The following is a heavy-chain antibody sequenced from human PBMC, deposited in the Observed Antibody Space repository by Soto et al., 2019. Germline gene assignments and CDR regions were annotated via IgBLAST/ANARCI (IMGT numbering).Heavy chain of an antibody. J-gene: IGHJ4*02. CDR2: ISYGGSNK. D-gene: IGHD5-12*01. V-gene: IGHV3-30-3*01. CDR1: GLTFSRYA. Sequence: QVQLVESGGGVVQPGRSLRLSCAASGLTFSRYAMHWVRQAPGKGLEWVAIISYGGSNKYYADSVRGRFTISRDNSNKTLYLQTNSLRAEDTAVYYCARDREGYSGFDYPAYWGQGTLVTVSS. CDR3: ARDREGYSGFDYPAY.